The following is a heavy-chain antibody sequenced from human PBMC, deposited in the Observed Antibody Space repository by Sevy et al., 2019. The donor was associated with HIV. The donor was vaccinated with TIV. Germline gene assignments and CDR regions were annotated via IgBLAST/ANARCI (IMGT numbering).Heavy chain of an antibody. V-gene: IGHV3-30-3*01. CDR1: GFTFTSFA. J-gene: IGHJ6*02. CDR2: LLYDGTNR. Sequence: GGSLRLSCAASGFTFTSFAMHWVRQAPGKGLEWVAILLYDGTNRYYADSVKGRFTISRDNSTKTRFLQMSGLKTEDTAVYYCARDRVASSSDVPRYFYGMDVWGQGTTVTVSS. D-gene: IGHD6-13*01. CDR3: ARDRVASSSDVPRYFYGMDV.